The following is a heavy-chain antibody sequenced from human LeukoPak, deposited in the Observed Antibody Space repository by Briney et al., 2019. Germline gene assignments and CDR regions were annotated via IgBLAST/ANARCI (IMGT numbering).Heavy chain of an antibody. CDR3: ARGDVVVPAAMGFDY. J-gene: IGHJ4*02. V-gene: IGHV3-30-3*01. CDR2: ISYDGSNK. D-gene: IGHD2-2*01. CDR1: GFTFSSYA. Sequence: GGSLRLSCAASGFTFSSYAMHWVRQAPGKGLEWVAVISYDGSNKYYADSVKGRFTISRDNSKNTQYLQMNSLRAEDTAVYYCARGDVVVPAAMGFDYWGQGTLVTVSS.